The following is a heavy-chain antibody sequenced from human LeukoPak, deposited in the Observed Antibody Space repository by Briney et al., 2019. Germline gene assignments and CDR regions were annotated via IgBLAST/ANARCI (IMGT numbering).Heavy chain of an antibody. Sequence: ASVKVSCKASGYTFTGYYMHWVRQAPGQGLEWMGRINPNSGGTNYAQKFQGRVTMTTDTSISTAYMELSRLRSDDTAVYYCASEGYCSGGSCYFFQHWGQGTLVTVSS. J-gene: IGHJ1*01. CDR3: ASEGYCSGGSCYFFQH. D-gene: IGHD2-15*01. V-gene: IGHV1-2*06. CDR2: INPNSGGT. CDR1: GYTFTGYY.